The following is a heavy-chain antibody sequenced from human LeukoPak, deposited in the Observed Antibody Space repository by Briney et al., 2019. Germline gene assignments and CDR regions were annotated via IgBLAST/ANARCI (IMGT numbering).Heavy chain of an antibody. D-gene: IGHD6-13*01. CDR3: AKDAGIADY. J-gene: IGHJ4*02. Sequence: GRSLRLSCAASGFTFSSYGMHWVRQAPGKGLEWVAVISYDGSNKYYADSVKGRFTISRDNSKNTLYLQMNSLRAEDTAVYYCAKDAGIADYWGQGTLVTVSS. CDR1: GFTFSSYG. CDR2: ISYDGSNK. V-gene: IGHV3-30*18.